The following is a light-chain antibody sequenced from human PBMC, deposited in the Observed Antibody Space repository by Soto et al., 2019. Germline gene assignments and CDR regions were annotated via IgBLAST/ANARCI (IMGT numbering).Light chain of an antibody. CDR1: SSNIGAGYY. V-gene: IGLV1-40*01. Sequence: QSVLTQPPSVSGAPGQRVTISCTGSSSNIGAGYYVHWYQQLPGTAPKLLIYGNSNRPSGVPDRFSGSKSGTSASLAITGLQAEDEADYYCQSYDSSLSGGDVVFGGGTNSPS. CDR2: GNS. J-gene: IGLJ2*01. CDR3: QSYDSSLSGGDVV.